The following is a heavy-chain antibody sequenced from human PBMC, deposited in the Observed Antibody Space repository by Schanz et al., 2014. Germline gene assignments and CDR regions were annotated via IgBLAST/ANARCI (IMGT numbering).Heavy chain of an antibody. CDR3: ARGPDSTSADVTRGRRRYYFDY. V-gene: IGHV4-34*01. Sequence: QVQLQQWGAGLLKPSETLSLSCAVYSGSFSGYYWSWIRQPPGKGLEWIGEINHSGSTNYNPSLKGRVTISEDPAKNQFSLKLSAVTAADTAVYYCARGPDSTSADVTRGRRRYYFDYWGQGTLVTVSS. D-gene: IGHD6-13*01. CDR2: INHSGST. J-gene: IGHJ4*02. CDR1: SGSFSGYY.